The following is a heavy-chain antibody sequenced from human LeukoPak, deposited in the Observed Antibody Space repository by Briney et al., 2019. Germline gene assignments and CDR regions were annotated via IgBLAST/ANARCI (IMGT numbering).Heavy chain of an antibody. CDR3: ARAAVPYSGSYSPFDY. CDR2: IIPIFGTA. V-gene: IGHV1-69*13. J-gene: IGHJ4*02. CDR1: GGAFSSYA. D-gene: IGHD1-26*01. Sequence: GGSVKVSCKASGGAFSSYAISWVRQAPGQGLEWMGGIIPIFGTANYAQKFQGRVTITADESTSTAYMELSSLRSEDTAVYYCARAAVPYSGSYSPFDYWGQGTLVTVSS.